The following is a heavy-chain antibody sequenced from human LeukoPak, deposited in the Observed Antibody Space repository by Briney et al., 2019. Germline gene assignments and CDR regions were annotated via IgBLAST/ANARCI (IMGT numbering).Heavy chain of an antibody. CDR2: IRSNGYGVTA. D-gene: IGHD3-16*01. J-gene: IGHJ4*02. Sequence: XXLXXSXTASGFTFANNAISWVRPAPGKGLEWVGFIRSNGYGVTADYAAPVEGRFTISRDESKGMAYLQMKSMKTDETAXXYCXSXYYDYVWGXXHXRDHWGLGTLVIVSS. CDR1: GFTFANNA. CDR3: XSXYYDYVWGXXHXRDH. V-gene: IGHV3-49*04.